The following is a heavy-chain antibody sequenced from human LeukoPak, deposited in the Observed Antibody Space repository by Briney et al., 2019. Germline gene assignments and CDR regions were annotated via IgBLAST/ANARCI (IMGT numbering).Heavy chain of an antibody. CDR2: ISGSGGST. CDR1: GFTFSSYA. CDR3: AKDFFRDIVVVPVL. D-gene: IGHD2-2*01. J-gene: IGHJ6*01. Sequence: GGSLRLSCAASGFTFSSYAMSWVPQSPGKGLEWVSAISGSGGSTYYADSVQGRFTISRHNSKNTLYLEMNSLRAEDRGVYYCAKDFFRDIVVVPVLWGKGTTVSVSS. V-gene: IGHV3-23*01.